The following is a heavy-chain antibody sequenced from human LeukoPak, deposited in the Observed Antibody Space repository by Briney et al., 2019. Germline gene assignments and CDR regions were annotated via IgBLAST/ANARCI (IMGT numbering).Heavy chain of an antibody. Sequence: GGSLRLSCAASGFTFDDYAMHWVRQAPGKGLEWVSGISWNSGSIGYADSVKGRFTISRDNAKNSLYLQMNSLRAEDTALYYCAKGRSYGFSAFDYWGQGTLVTVSS. CDR2: ISWNSGSI. CDR1: GFTFDDYA. CDR3: AKGRSYGFSAFDY. D-gene: IGHD5-18*01. J-gene: IGHJ4*02. V-gene: IGHV3-9*01.